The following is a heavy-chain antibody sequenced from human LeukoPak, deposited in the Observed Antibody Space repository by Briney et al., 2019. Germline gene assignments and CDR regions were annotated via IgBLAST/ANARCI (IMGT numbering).Heavy chain of an antibody. CDR1: GLTFRNYG. D-gene: IGHD3-10*01. Sequence: GGSLRLSCAASGLTFRNYGMHWVRQAPGKGLEWVAVIYYDGSNKYYADSVKGRFTISRDNSKNTLYLQMNSLRAEDTAVHYCAGDRGLSWFDPWGQGTLVTVSS. J-gene: IGHJ5*02. CDR2: IYYDGSNK. CDR3: AGDRGLSWFDP. V-gene: IGHV3-33*01.